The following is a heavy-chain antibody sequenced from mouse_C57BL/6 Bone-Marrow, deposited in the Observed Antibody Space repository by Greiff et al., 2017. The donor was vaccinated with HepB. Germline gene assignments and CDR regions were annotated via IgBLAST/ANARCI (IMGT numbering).Heavy chain of an antibody. CDR3: ARHEGDYKGFAY. Sequence: VKLVESGAELVKPGASVKLSCKASGYTFTEYTIHWVKQRSGQGLEWIGWFYPGSGSIKYNEKFKDKATLTADKSSSTVYMELSRLTSEDSAVYFCARHEGDYKGFAYWGQGTLVTVSA. V-gene: IGHV1-62-2*01. D-gene: IGHD2-12*01. CDR1: GYTFTEYT. CDR2: FYPGSGSI. J-gene: IGHJ3*01.